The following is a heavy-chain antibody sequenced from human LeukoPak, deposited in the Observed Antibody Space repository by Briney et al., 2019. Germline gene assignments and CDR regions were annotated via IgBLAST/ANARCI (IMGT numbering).Heavy chain of an antibody. J-gene: IGHJ4*02. D-gene: IGHD3-16*02. Sequence: ASVKVSCKASQYNFTNYYIHWVRQAPGQGLEWMGIINPSGGSTSYAQKFQGRVTMTRDTSTTTVYIELSSLRSEDTAVYYCARDIPYEVTFGGVTVMGSFVLDYWGQGTLVTVSS. CDR2: INPSGGST. CDR1: QYNFTNYY. V-gene: IGHV1-46*01. CDR3: ARDIPYEVTFGGVTVMGSFVLDY.